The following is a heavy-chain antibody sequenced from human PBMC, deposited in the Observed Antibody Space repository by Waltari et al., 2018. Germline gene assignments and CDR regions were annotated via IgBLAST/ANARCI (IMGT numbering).Heavy chain of an antibody. Sequence: EVHLVDSGGGLVQPGASLRLSCARPGFPFGRNWISWVRQAPGRGLEWLANIKPDGSQQYDVDSVRGRFSISRDNAKNSLYLQLNSLRAEDTAIYYCARDFNWGWDFWGQGTLVTVSS. CDR2: IKPDGSQQ. J-gene: IGHJ4*02. D-gene: IGHD7-27*01. CDR3: ARDFNWGWDF. V-gene: IGHV3-7*03. CDR1: GFPFGRNW.